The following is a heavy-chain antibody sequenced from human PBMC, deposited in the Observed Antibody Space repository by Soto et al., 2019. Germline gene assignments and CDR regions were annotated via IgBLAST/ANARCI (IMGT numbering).Heavy chain of an antibody. CDR2: IYHSGST. CDR3: ARGQGATTDRSFDY. CDR1: GGSISSSNW. Sequence: SETLSLTCAVSGGSISSSNWWSWVRQPPGKGLEWIGEIYHSGSTNYNPSLKSRVTISVDTSKNQFSLKLSSVTAADTAVYYCARGQGATTDRSFDYWGQGTLVTVSS. V-gene: IGHV4-4*02. J-gene: IGHJ4*02. D-gene: IGHD5-12*01.